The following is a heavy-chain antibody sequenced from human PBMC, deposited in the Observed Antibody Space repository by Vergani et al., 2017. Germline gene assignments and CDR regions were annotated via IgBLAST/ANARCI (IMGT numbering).Heavy chain of an antibody. Sequence: QVQLQQSGPGLVKPSQPLSLTCAISGDSVSSNSAAWNWIRQSPSRGLEWLGRTYYRSKWYNDYAVSVKSRITINPDTSKKQFSLQLNSVTPEDTAVYYCARGTHLIAVAGTRLFDYWGQGTLVTVSA. CDR1: GDSVSSNSAA. D-gene: IGHD6-19*01. CDR3: ARGTHLIAVAGTRLFDY. V-gene: IGHV6-1*01. J-gene: IGHJ4*02. CDR2: TYYRSKWYN.